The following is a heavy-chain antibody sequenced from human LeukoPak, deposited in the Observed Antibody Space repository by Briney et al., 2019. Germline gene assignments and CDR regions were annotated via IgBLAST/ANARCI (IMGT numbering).Heavy chain of an antibody. V-gene: IGHV4-39*07. D-gene: IGHD4-23*01. CDR2: IYYSGST. J-gene: IGHJ5*02. Sequence: SETLSLTCTVSGGSISSSSYYWGWIRQPPGKGLEWIGSIYYSGSTYYNPSLKSRVTISVDTSKNQFSLKLSSVTAADTAVYYCAREVKLGGFDPWGQGTLVTVSS. CDR3: AREVKLGGFDP. CDR1: GGSISSSSYY.